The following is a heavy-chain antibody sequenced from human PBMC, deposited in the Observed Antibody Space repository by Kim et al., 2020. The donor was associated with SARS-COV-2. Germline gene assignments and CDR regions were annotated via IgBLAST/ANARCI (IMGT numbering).Heavy chain of an antibody. D-gene: IGHD6-13*01. J-gene: IGHJ3*02. V-gene: IGHV4-39*01. Sequence: YTPSLKSRVTISVDTSKNQFSLKLSSVTAADTAVYYCAGNRVAADDAFDIWGQGTMVTVSS. CDR3: AGNRVAADDAFDI.